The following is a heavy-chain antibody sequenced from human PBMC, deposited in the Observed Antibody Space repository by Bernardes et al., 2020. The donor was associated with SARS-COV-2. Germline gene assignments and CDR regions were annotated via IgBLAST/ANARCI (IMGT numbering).Heavy chain of an antibody. CDR2: IKSKTDGGTT. V-gene: IGHV3-15*01. CDR3: ITASRSPY. CDR1: GFTFSNAW. Sequence: GGSLRLSCAASGFTFSNAWMSWVRQAPGKGLEWVCRIKSKTDGGTTDYAAPVKGRFTISRDDSKDALFLQMSSLKTEDTAEYYCITASRSPYWAQGTLVTVSS. J-gene: IGHJ4*02.